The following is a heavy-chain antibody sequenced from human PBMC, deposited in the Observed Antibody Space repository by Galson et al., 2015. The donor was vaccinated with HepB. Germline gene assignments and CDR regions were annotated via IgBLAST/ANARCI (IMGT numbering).Heavy chain of an antibody. V-gene: IGHV2-5*02. J-gene: IGHJ4*02. CDR3: AHHNGDYNY. CDR2: IYWDDDK. CDR1: GFSLSTSGVG. D-gene: IGHD4-17*01. Sequence: PALVKPTQTLTLTCTFSGFSLSTSGVGVGWIRQPPGKALEWHALIYWDDDKRYSPSLKSRLTITKDTSKNQVVLAMTNMDPVDTATYYCAHHNGDYNYWGQGTLVTVSS.